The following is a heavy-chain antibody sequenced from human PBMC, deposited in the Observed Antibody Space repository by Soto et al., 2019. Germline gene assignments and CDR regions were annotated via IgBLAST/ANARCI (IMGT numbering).Heavy chain of an antibody. CDR3: VREDDGGDRDYYGLDV. CDR1: GGSISTDHYH. V-gene: IGHV4-30-4*01. Sequence: QVQLQESGPGLVRPSQTLSLTCTVSGGSISTDHYHWTWIRQTPGKGLEWIGYIHYSGSIHFNPSLQSRVSMSVDTSKNLFSLKLSSVTAADTAMYFCVREDDGGDRDYYGLDVWGQGTTVTVSS. CDR2: IHYSGSI. D-gene: IGHD2-21*02. J-gene: IGHJ6*02.